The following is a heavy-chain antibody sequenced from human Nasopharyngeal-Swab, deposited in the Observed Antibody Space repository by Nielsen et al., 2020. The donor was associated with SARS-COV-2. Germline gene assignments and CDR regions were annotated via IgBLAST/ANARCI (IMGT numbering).Heavy chain of an antibody. CDR1: GGSISSYY. CDR3: ARHVSTTIFGVVIISYFDY. D-gene: IGHD3-3*01. V-gene: IGHV4-59*08. CDR2: IYYNGST. J-gene: IGHJ4*02. Sequence: SETLSLTCTVSGGSISSYYWSWIRQPPGKGLEWIGYIYYNGSTNYNPSLKSRVTISVDTSKNQFSLKLSSVTAADTAVYYCARHVSTTIFGVVIISYFDYWGQGTLVTVSS.